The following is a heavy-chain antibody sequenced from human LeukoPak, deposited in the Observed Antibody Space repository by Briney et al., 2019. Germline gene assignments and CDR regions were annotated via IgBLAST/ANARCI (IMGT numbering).Heavy chain of an antibody. CDR1: NGSISTYY. V-gene: IGHV4-59*08. D-gene: IGHD1-26*01. CDR2: IYHGGTT. CDR3: ARHGGTLDYFDS. Sequence: SGTLSLTCSVSNGSISTYYWSWIRQSPGKGLEWIGYIYHGGTTSYNPSLKRRVTISVDSPKNQFFLRLTSLTAADTALYYCARHGGTLDYFDSWGPGSLVIVSS. J-gene: IGHJ4*02.